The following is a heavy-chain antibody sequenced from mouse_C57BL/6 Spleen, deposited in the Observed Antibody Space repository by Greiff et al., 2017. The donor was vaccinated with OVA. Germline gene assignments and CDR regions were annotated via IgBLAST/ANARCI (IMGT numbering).Heavy chain of an antibody. D-gene: IGHD1-1*02. CDR3: AILRWDYAMDY. CDR1: GYAFSSSW. J-gene: IGHJ4*01. V-gene: IGHV1-82*01. Sequence: QVQLQQSGPELVKPGASVKISCKASGYAFSSSWMNWVKQRPGKGLEWIGRIYPGDGDTNYNGKFKGKATLTADKSSSTAYMQLSSLTSEDAAVYFCAILRWDYAMDYWGQGTSVTVSS. CDR2: IYPGDGDT.